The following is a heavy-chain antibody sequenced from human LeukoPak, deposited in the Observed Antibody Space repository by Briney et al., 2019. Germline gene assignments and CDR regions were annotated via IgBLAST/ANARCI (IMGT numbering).Heavy chain of an antibody. CDR2: IYPGDSDT. V-gene: IGHV5-51*01. CDR3: ARRGSSWYPNSFSDC. Sequence: GESLKISCKGSGYSFTSYWIGWVRQMPGKGLEWTGIIYPGDSDTRYSPSFQGQVTISADKSISTAYLQWSSLKASDTAMYYCARRGSSWYPNSFSDCWGQGTLVTVSS. J-gene: IGHJ4*02. D-gene: IGHD6-13*01. CDR1: GYSFTSYW.